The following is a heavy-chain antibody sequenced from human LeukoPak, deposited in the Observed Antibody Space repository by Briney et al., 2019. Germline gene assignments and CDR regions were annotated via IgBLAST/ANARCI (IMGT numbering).Heavy chain of an antibody. CDR1: GFTFSSYG. V-gene: IGHV3-30*18. CDR2: ISYDGSNK. D-gene: IGHD6-25*01. Sequence: GRSLRLSCAASGFTFSSYGMHWVRQAPGKGLEWVAVISYDGSNKYYADSVKGRFTISRDNSKNTLYLQMNSLRAEDTAVYYCAKDFHSSGELGMDVWGQGTTVTVSS. J-gene: IGHJ6*02. CDR3: AKDFHSSGELGMDV.